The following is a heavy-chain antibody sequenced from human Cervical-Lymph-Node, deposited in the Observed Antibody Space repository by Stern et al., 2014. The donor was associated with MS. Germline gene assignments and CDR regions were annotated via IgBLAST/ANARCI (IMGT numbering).Heavy chain of an antibody. J-gene: IGHJ3*01. D-gene: IGHD3-16*02. V-gene: IGHV3-9*01. CDR3: AKTRSRSYHDPLEL. Sequence: EVPLVESGGGLVQPGRSLKLSCAASGFTLSSCGMHWVRQAPGQGLAWVSRVSWNIASRNYADSVRGRFTISRDNAKNSLYLQMNSLRTEDTALYYCAKTRSRSYHDPLELWGQGTMVTVSS. CDR2: VSWNIASR. CDR1: GFTLSSCG.